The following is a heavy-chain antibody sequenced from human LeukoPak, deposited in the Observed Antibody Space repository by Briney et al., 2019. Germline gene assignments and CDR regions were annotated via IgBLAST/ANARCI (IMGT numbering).Heavy chain of an antibody. CDR2: IYTSGST. Sequence: SQTLSLTCTVSGGSISSGSYYWSWIRQPAGKGLEWIGRIYTSGSTNYNPSLKSRVTISVDTSKNQFSLKLSSVTAADTAVYYCAKERLTFRGGGNWFDPWGQGTLVTVSS. D-gene: IGHD3-10*01. J-gene: IGHJ5*02. CDR3: AKERLTFRGGGNWFDP. CDR1: GGSISSGSYY. V-gene: IGHV4-61*02.